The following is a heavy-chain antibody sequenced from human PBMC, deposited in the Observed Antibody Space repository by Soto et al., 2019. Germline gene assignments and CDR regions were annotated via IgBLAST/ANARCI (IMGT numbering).Heavy chain of an antibody. D-gene: IGHD2-21*01. Sequence: QVQLVQSGAEVKKPGSSVKVSCKASGGTFSSYTISWVRQAPGQGLEWMGRIIPILGIANYAQKFQGRVTITADKSTSTAYMELSSLRPEDTAVYYCARDPSAGDSAGYWGQGTLVTVSS. CDR2: IIPILGIA. CDR1: GGTFSSYT. CDR3: ARDPSAGDSAGY. V-gene: IGHV1-69*08. J-gene: IGHJ4*02.